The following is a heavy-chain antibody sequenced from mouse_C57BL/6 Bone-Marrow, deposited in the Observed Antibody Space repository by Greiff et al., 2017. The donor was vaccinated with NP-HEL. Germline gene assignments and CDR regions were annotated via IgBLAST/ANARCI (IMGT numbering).Heavy chain of an antibody. Sequence: EVMLVESGGDLVKPGGSLKLSCAASGFTFSSYGMSWVRQTPDQRLEWVATLSSGGGYTYYPDSVKGRFTISRDNAKNTLYLQMSSLKSEDTAMYYCARRGSFAMDYWGQGTSVTVSS. CDR2: LSSGGGYT. CDR1: GFTFSSYG. CDR3: ARRGSFAMDY. V-gene: IGHV5-6*02. J-gene: IGHJ4*01.